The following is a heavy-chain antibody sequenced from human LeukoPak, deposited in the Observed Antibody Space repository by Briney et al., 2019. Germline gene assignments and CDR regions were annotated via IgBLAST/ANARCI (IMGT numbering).Heavy chain of an antibody. CDR2: INHSGST. J-gene: IGHJ4*02. Sequence: SETLSLTCAVYGGSFSGYYWSWIRQPPGKGREWIGEINHSGSTNYNPSLKSRVTISVDTSKNQFSLKLSSVTAADTAVYYCAFSVVPAYYFDYWGQGTLVTVSS. V-gene: IGHV4-34*01. CDR3: AFSVVPAYYFDY. CDR1: GGSFSGYY. D-gene: IGHD2-2*01.